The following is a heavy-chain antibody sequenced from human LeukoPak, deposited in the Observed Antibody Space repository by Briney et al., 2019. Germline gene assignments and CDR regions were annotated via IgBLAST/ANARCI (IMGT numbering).Heavy chain of an antibody. CDR1: GFTFSNFD. CDR3: AKDLGTHSSSFYFDY. V-gene: IGHV3-30*02. Sequence: GGSLRLSCAASGFTFSNFDIHWVRQTPGKGLEWVAFTRYDGSNKYYADSVKGRFTIFRDNSKNTLYLQMNSLRAEDTAVYFCAKDLGTHSSSFYFDYWGQGTLVTVSS. D-gene: IGHD6-6*01. CDR2: TRYDGSNK. J-gene: IGHJ4*02.